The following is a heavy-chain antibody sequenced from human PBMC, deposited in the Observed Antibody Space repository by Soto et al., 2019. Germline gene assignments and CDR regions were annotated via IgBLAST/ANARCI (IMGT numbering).Heavy chain of an antibody. J-gene: IGHJ4*02. D-gene: IGHD3-3*01. CDR2: IRNKANNYAT. Sequence: EVQLVESGGGLVQPGGSLKLSCAASGFTFSGSAMHWVRQASGKGLEWVGRIRNKANNYATAYAVSVKGRFTISRDDSRNTAYLQMNSVKTEDTAVYYCARGVYDFGSGDPKGVDYWGQGTVVTVSS. CDR1: GFTFSGSA. CDR3: ARGVYDFGSGDPKGVDY. V-gene: IGHV3-73*02.